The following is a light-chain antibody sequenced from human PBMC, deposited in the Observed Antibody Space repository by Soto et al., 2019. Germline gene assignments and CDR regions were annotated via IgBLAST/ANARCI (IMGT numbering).Light chain of an antibody. J-gene: IGKJ1*01. CDR2: KAS. CDR1: QSISSW. Sequence: IQMTQSPSTLSTSVGDRDTITCRASQSISSWLAWYQQKPGKAPKLLIYKASSLESGVPSRFSGSGSGTEFTLTISSLQPDDFATYYCQQYNSYSRTFGQGTKVDIK. V-gene: IGKV1-5*03. CDR3: QQYNSYSRT.